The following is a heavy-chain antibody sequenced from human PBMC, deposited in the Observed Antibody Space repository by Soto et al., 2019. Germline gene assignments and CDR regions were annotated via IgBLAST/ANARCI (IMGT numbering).Heavy chain of an antibody. D-gene: IGHD3-16*01. CDR1: GGSMSGYY. Sequence: SETLSLTCTVSGGSMSGYYCSWIRQPPGKGLEYIGYIFYTGSTSYNASLTNRVAISLDTPNNQISLKLKSVTAADTAVYYCARSGHSFGGVVWGQGILVTVSS. J-gene: IGHJ4*02. CDR3: ARSGHSFGGVV. CDR2: IFYTGST. V-gene: IGHV4-59*01.